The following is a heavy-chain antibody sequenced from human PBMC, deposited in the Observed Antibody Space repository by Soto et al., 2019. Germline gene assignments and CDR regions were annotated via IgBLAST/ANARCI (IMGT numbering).Heavy chain of an antibody. J-gene: IGHJ6*02. CDR2: ISSSGSTI. V-gene: IGHV3-48*03. Sequence: WGSLRPSCAASGFTFISYEINLFRHSAFQWLELFSYISSSGSTIYYGDSVKGLFTIARENAKNSLYLQRDSRRGEETAVYYWAREQEASSFFPYYYGMDVWRQGTTVTVSS. D-gene: IGHD1-26*01. CDR1: GFTFISYE. CDR3: AREQEASSFFPYYYGMDV.